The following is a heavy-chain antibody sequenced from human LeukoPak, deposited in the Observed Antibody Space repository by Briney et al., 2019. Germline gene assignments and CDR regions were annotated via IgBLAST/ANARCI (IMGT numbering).Heavy chain of an antibody. CDR3: ASYCSSTSCRDAFDI. Sequence: SETLSLTCTVSGGSISSSSYYWGWIRQPPGKGLEWIGSIYYSGSTYYNPPLKSRVTISVDTSKNQFSLKLSSVTAADTAVYYCASYCSSTSCRDAFDIWGQGTMVTVSS. V-gene: IGHV4-39*07. D-gene: IGHD2-2*01. J-gene: IGHJ3*02. CDR1: GGSISSSSYY. CDR2: IYYSGST.